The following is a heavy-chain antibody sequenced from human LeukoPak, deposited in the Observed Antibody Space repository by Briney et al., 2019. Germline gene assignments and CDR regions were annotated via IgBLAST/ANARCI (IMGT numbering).Heavy chain of an antibody. J-gene: IGHJ4*02. V-gene: IGHV3-23*01. D-gene: IGHD6-13*01. CDR3: SKGQGEGSSWQALDY. CDR1: GLTFSSYA. Sequence: GGSLRLSCAASGLTFSSYAMSWVRQAPGQGLEWVSAISASGGSTYYADSVKGRFTIPRDNSKNTLYLQMNSLRAEDTAVYYCSKGQGEGSSWQALDYWGQGTLVTVSS. CDR2: ISASGGST.